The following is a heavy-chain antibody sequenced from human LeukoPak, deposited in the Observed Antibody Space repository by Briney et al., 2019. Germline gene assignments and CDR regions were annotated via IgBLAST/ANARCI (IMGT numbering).Heavy chain of an antibody. D-gene: IGHD4-17*01. V-gene: IGHV4-61*02. Sequence: SETLSLTCTVSGGSISSGSYYWSWIRQPAGQGLEWIGRIYTSGSTNYNPSLKSRVTISVDTSKNQFSLKLSSVTAADTAVYYCARDFGYDYGDYYFDYWGQGTLVTVSS. CDR3: ARDFGYDYGDYYFDY. CDR2: IYTSGST. J-gene: IGHJ4*02. CDR1: GGSISSGSYY.